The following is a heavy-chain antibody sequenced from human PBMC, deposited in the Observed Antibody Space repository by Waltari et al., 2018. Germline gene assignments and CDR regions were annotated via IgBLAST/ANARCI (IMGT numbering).Heavy chain of an antibody. V-gene: IGHV3-33*01. D-gene: IGHD3-3*01. CDR1: GFTFSRYG. Sequence: QVQLVESGGGGVQPGRALSLSCAASGFTFSRYGMHWVRQDPGKGREWVAVIWYEGSNKYYADSVKGRFTISRDNSKNTLYLQMNSLRAEDTAVYYCARTYYDFWSGYYRYYYGMDVWGQGTTVTVSS. CDR2: IWYEGSNK. CDR3: ARTYYDFWSGYYRYYYGMDV. J-gene: IGHJ6*02.